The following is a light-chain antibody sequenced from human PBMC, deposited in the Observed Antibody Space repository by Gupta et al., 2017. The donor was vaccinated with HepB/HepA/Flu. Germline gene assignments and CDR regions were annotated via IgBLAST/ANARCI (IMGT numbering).Light chain of an antibody. CDR3: QQYNSYSGFT. J-gene: IGKJ3*01. CDR1: QSISSW. Sequence: DIQMTQSPSTLSASVGDRVTITCRASQSISSWLAWYQQKPGKAPKLLIYKASSLESGVPSRFSGSGSGTEFTLTISSRQPDDFATYYCQQYNSYSGFTFGHGTKVDIK. CDR2: KAS. V-gene: IGKV1-5*03.